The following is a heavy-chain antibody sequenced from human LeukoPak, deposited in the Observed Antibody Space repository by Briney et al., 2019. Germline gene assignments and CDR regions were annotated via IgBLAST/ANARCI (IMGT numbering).Heavy chain of an antibody. Sequence: SETLSLTCTVSGGSISSSSYYWGWIHQPPGKGLEWIESIYYSGSTYYNPSLKSRVTISVDTSKNQFSLKLSSVTAADTAVYYCARFQLGGIDYWGQGTLVTVSS. D-gene: IGHD6-6*01. J-gene: IGHJ4*02. CDR3: ARFQLGGIDY. CDR1: GGSISSSSYY. V-gene: IGHV4-39*01. CDR2: IYYSGST.